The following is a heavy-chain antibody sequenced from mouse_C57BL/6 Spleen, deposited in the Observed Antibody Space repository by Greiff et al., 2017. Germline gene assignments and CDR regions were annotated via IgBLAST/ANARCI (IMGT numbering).Heavy chain of an antibody. V-gene: IGHV1-55*01. CDR1: GYTFPSYW. CDR3: AREVGRYFDV. CDR2: IYPGSGST. D-gene: IGHD4-1*01. J-gene: IGHJ1*03. Sequence: QVQLQQPGAELVKPGASVKMSCKASGYTFPSYWITWVKQRPGQGLEWIGDIYPGSGSTNYNEKFKSKATLTVDTSSSTAYMQLSSLTSEDSAVYYCAREVGRYFDVWGTGTTVTVSS.